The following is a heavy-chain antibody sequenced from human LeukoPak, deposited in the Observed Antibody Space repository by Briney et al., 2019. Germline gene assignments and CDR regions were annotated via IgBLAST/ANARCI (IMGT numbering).Heavy chain of an antibody. CDR1: GFTFSSYS. CDR3: ARDKLAVAGSADY. Sequence: GGSLRLSCAASGFTFSSYSMNWVRQAPGKGLEWVSFISSSSSYIYYADSVKGRFTISRDNAKNSLYLQMNSLRAEDTAVYYCARDKLAVAGSADYWGQGTLVTVSS. D-gene: IGHD6-19*01. J-gene: IGHJ4*02. CDR2: ISSSSSYI. V-gene: IGHV3-21*01.